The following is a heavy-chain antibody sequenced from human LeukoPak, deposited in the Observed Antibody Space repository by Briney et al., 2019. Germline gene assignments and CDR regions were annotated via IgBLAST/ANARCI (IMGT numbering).Heavy chain of an antibody. CDR1: AFTFSIYG. CDR3: ARDDSSGDYYDNFDY. D-gene: IGHD3-22*01. CDR2: IWHDGSRK. J-gene: IGHJ4*02. V-gene: IGHV3-33*01. Sequence: GGSLRLSWSAFAFTFSIYGMHWVRQAPGKGLEWVALIWHDGSRKHYADSVKGRFTISRDNSKNTLYLQMDSLRGEDTAVYYCARDDSSGDYYDNFDYWGQGTLVTVS.